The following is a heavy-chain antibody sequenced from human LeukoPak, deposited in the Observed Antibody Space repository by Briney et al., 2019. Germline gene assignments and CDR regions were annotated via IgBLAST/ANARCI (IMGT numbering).Heavy chain of an antibody. CDR2: INPSGGST. D-gene: IGHD2-15*01. J-gene: IGHJ5*02. V-gene: IGHV1-46*01. CDR1: GYTFINYY. Sequence: ASVNVSCKASGYTFINYYMHWVRQAPGQGLEWMGVINPSGGSTTYAQKFQGRVTMTRDTSTSTVYMELSNLRSEDTAVYYCARERAAVVAATRVPGSWGQGTLVTVSS. CDR3: ARERAAVVAATRVPGS.